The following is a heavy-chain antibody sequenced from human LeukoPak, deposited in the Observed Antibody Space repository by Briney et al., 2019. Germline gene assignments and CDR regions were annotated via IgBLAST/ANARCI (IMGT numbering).Heavy chain of an antibody. Sequence: PSETLSLTCTVSGGSISSYYWSWIRQPPGKGLEWTGYIYYSGSTNYNPSLKSRVTISVDTSKNQFSLKLSSVTAADTAVYYCARGSQGYFDYYYYGMDVWGQGTTVTVSS. CDR1: GGSISSYY. CDR3: ARGSQGYFDYYYYGMDV. J-gene: IGHJ6*02. D-gene: IGHD2/OR15-2a*01. CDR2: IYYSGST. V-gene: IGHV4-59*01.